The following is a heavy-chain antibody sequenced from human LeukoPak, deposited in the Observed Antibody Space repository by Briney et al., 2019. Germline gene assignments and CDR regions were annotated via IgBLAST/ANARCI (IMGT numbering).Heavy chain of an antibody. Sequence: GGSLRLSCAASGFTFDDYAMHWVRQAPGKGLEWVSGISWNSGSIGYADSVKGRFTISRDKAKNSLYLQMNSLRAEDTALYYCAKDYYYDSSGYYTAFDYWGQGSLVTVSS. J-gene: IGHJ4*02. CDR3: AKDYYYDSSGYYTAFDY. D-gene: IGHD3-22*01. CDR1: GFTFDDYA. V-gene: IGHV3-9*01. CDR2: ISWNSGSI.